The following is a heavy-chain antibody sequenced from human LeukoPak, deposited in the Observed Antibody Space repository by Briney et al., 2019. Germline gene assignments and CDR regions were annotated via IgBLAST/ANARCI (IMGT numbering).Heavy chain of an antibody. Sequence: GGSQRLSCSASGFTFSGSAMHWVRQAPGKGPEFVSGISANGDNTYYGDSVKVRFTISRDNSKNTVHLQMSSLSPEDTAVYYCVRDLTWGQGTLVIVSS. CDR2: ISANGDNT. CDR3: VRDLT. CDR1: GFTFSGSA. V-gene: IGHV3-64D*06. J-gene: IGHJ5*02.